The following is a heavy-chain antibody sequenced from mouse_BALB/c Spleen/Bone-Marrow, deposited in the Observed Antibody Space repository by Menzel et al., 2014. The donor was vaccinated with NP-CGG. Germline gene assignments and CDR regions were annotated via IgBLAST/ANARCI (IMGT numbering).Heavy chain of an antibody. CDR2: IDPYNGGT. CDR1: GYAFTSYN. Sequence: VQLQQSGPGLVKPGASVKVSCKASGYAFTSYNMYWVKQSHGKSLEWIGYIDPYNGGTSYNQKFKGKATLTVDKSSSTAYMHLNSLTSEDSAVYYCARDNYYGSSTGFAYWGQGTLVTVSA. V-gene: IGHV1S135*01. J-gene: IGHJ3*01. D-gene: IGHD1-1*01. CDR3: ARDNYYGSSTGFAY.